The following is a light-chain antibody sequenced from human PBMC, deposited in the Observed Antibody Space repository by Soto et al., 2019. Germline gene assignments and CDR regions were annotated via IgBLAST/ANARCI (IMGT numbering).Light chain of an antibody. J-gene: IGLJ1*01. CDR3: SSFTRSNSYV. Sequence: QSALTQPASVSGSPGQSITISCTGTSSDVGAYNYVSWYQQHPGKVPKLMIYDVSDRPSGVSNRFSGSKSGNTASLTISGLQAEDEADYYCSSFTRSNSYVFGTGTKLTLL. V-gene: IGLV2-14*03. CDR2: DVS. CDR1: SSDVGAYNY.